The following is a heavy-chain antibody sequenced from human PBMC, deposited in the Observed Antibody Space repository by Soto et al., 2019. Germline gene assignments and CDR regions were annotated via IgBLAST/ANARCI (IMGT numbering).Heavy chain of an antibody. J-gene: IGHJ6*02. CDR1: GFTFSSYG. V-gene: IGHV3-30*18. D-gene: IGHD6-13*01. CDR3: AKDSAGAAGTKRLYYYYGMDV. Sequence: QPGGSLRLSCAASGFTFSSYGMHWVRQAPGKGLEWVAVISYDGSNKYYADSVKGRFTISRDNSKNTLYLQMNSLRAEDTAVYYCAKDSAGAAGTKRLYYYYGMDVWGQGTTVTVSS. CDR2: ISYDGSNK.